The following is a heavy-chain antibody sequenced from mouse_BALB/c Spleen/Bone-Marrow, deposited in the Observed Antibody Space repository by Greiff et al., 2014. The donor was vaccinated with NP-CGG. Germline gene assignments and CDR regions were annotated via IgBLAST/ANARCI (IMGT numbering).Heavy chain of an antibody. Sequence: QVQLKESGAELVKPGASVKLSCKASGHTFTSYWMHWVKQRPGQGLEWIGEINPSNGRTNYNEKFKSKATLTVDKSSSTAYMQLSSLTSEDSAVYYCARGDGFAWFAYWGQGTLVTVS. J-gene: IGHJ3*01. D-gene: IGHD3-3*01. V-gene: IGHV1S81*02. CDR1: GHTFTSYW. CDR2: INPSNGRT. CDR3: ARGDGFAWFAY.